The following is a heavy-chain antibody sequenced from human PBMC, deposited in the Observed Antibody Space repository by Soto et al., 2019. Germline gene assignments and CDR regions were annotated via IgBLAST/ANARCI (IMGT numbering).Heavy chain of an antibody. Sequence: QVQLVQSGAEVKKPGSSVKVSCKASGGTFSSYTISWVRQGPGQGLEWMGRIMPILGIANYAQKFQGRVTITADKSTSSAYMELSSLRSEDTAVYYCARGDYMDVWGKGTTVTVSS. V-gene: IGHV1-69*02. CDR3: ARGDYMDV. CDR2: IMPILGIA. J-gene: IGHJ6*03. CDR1: GGTFSSYT.